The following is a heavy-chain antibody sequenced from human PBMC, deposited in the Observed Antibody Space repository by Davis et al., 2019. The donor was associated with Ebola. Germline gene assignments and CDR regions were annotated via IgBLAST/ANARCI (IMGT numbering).Heavy chain of an antibody. Sequence: PGGSLRLSCAVSGFTFSSYWMSWVRQGPGKGLEWVAEIDEDGSKKDYVDSVKGRFTISRDNAKNSLYLQMNSLTAEDTAVYYCAKIAGVSGFDDYWGQGTLVTVSS. CDR2: IDEDGSKK. CDR1: GFTFSSYW. V-gene: IGHV3-7*03. D-gene: IGHD3-10*01. J-gene: IGHJ4*02. CDR3: AKIAGVSGFDDY.